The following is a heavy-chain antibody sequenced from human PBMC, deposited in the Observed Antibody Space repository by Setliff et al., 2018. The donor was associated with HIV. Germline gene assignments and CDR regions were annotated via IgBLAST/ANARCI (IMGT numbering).Heavy chain of an antibody. Sequence: GGSLRLSCAASGFTFTNFEFNWVRQAPGKGLEWISYINTTSSPIYYADSVKGRFTISRDNAKNSVYLQMNSLRDEDTAVYYCARDDPPGGNDRWGQGTLVTVSS. CDR1: GFTFTNFE. D-gene: IGHD2-15*01. CDR2: INTTSSPI. V-gene: IGHV3-48*03. J-gene: IGHJ5*02. CDR3: ARDDPPGGNDR.